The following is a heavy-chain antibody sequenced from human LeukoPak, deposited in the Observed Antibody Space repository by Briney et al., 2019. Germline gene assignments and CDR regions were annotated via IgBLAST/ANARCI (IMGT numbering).Heavy chain of an antibody. CDR3: ARMYYYDPAWFDP. V-gene: IGHV1-69*13. J-gene: IGHJ5*02. CDR2: IIPIFGTA. Sequence: SVKVSCKASGGTFSSYAISWVRQAPGQGLEWMGGIIPIFGTANYAQKFQGRVTITADESTSTAYMELSSLRSEDTAVYYCARMYYYDPAWFDPWGQGTLVTVSS. CDR1: GGTFSSYA. D-gene: IGHD3-22*01.